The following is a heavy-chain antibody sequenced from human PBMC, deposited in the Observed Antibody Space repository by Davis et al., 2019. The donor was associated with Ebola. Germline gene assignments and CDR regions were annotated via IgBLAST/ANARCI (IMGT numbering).Heavy chain of an antibody. J-gene: IGHJ6*02. D-gene: IGHD3-10*01. Sequence: PGGSLRLSCAASGFTFSSYDMHWVRQATGKGLEWVSAIGTAGDTYYPGSVKGRFTISRDNSKNTLYLQMNSLRAEDTAVYYCAKDCKVRGVIRWYYYYGMDVWGQGTTVTVSS. CDR1: GFTFSSYD. V-gene: IGHV3-13*01. CDR2: IGTAGDT. CDR3: AKDCKVRGVIRWYYYYGMDV.